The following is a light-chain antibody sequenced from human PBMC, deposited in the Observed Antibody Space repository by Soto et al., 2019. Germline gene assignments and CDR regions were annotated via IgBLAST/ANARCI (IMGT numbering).Light chain of an antibody. CDR2: EVT. CDR1: SSDIGAYNY. Sequence: QSALTQPASVSGSPGQSITISCTGTSSDIGAYNYVSWYQQHTGKAPKLLLYEVTKRPSGISNRFSGSKSGNTASLTISGLQAEDEADYYCSSYTTSSTVIFGGGTQLTVL. CDR3: SSYTTSSTVI. V-gene: IGLV2-14*01. J-gene: IGLJ2*01.